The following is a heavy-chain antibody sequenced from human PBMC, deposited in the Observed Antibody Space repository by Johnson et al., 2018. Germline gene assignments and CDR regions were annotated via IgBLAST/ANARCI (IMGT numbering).Heavy chain of an antibody. CDR3: AKAGMMRFGAGRNSDYYMDV. J-gene: IGHJ6*03. CDR1: GFTFSIYG. Sequence: QVQLVESGGGVVQPGRSLRLSCAASGFTFSIYGIHWVRQAPGKGLEWVAAISFDGSVTHYGESVKGRFTISRDNSKSTVYVEMNSRRGGDTAVYYWAKAGMMRFGAGRNSDYYMDVWGKGTTVTVSS. CDR2: ISFDGSVT. V-gene: IGHV3-30*18. D-gene: IGHD3-16*01.